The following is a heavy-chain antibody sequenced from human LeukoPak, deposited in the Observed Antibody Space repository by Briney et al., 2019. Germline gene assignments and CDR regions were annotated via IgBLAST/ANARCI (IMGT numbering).Heavy chain of an antibody. D-gene: IGHD5-18*01. CDR1: GYTFTSYD. J-gene: IGHJ6*03. Sequence: ASVKVSCKASGYTFTSYDINWVRQATGQGLEWMGWMNPNSGNTGYAQKFQGRVTMTRNTSISTAYMELSSLRSEDTAVYYCARNNGGTAMAYYYYYYMDVWGKGTTVTISS. CDR3: ARNNGGTAMAYYYYYYMDV. CDR2: MNPNSGNT. V-gene: IGHV1-8*01.